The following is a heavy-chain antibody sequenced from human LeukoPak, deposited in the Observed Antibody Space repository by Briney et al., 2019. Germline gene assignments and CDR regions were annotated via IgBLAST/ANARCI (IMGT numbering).Heavy chain of an antibody. V-gene: IGHV4-59*12. Sequence: KPSETLSLTCTVSGGSISSYYWIWIRQPPGKGLEWIGYIYYSGSTNYNPSLKSRVTISVDTSKNQFSLKLSSVTAADTAVYYCAREFPYSSSWYLLYGMDVWGQGTTVTVSS. CDR1: GGSISSYY. D-gene: IGHD6-13*01. CDR3: AREFPYSSSWYLLYGMDV. J-gene: IGHJ6*02. CDR2: IYYSGST.